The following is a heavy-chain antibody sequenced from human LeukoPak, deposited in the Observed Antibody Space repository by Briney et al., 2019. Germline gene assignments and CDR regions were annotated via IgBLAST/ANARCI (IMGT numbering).Heavy chain of an antibody. V-gene: IGHV3-23*01. D-gene: IGHD5-24*01. Sequence: QPGGSLRLSCAVSGFSVSSTYMTWVRQAPGKGLEWVSGISGSGVYTYYADSVKGRFTISRDNSKNTLYLVMNSLRVDDTAVYYCAKAVDLATISVDIWGQGTMVTVSS. CDR1: GFSVSSTY. CDR2: ISGSGVYT. CDR3: AKAVDLATISVDI. J-gene: IGHJ3*02.